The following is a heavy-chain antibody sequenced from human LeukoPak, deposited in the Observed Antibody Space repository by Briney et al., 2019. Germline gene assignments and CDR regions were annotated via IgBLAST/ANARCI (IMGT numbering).Heavy chain of an antibody. D-gene: IGHD5-12*01. CDR2: ITGSGGST. J-gene: IGHJ4*02. Sequence: GGSLRLSCAASGFTFISYAMNWVRQAPGKGLGWVSVITGSGGSTSYADSVKGRFTISRDNSKNTLYLQMNSLRAEDTAVYYCAKEGTVSGSHYFDYWGQGTLVTVSS. CDR1: GFTFISYA. CDR3: AKEGTVSGSHYFDY. V-gene: IGHV3-23*01.